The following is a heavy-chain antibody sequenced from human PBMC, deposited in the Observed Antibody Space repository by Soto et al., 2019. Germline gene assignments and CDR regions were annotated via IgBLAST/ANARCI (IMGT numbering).Heavy chain of an antibody. CDR3: ASISAVVAAFDI. V-gene: IGHV1-18*01. D-gene: IGHD6-19*01. J-gene: IGHJ3*02. Sequence: AYVKVSWKASGYTFTSYGISWVRQDPVQGVEWRGWVSAYNGNTDYAQKLQGRATMRTDTSTSTAYLELRSLRSDDTAVYYCASISAVVAAFDIWGQGTMVTVSS. CDR1: GYTFTSYG. CDR2: VSAYNGNT.